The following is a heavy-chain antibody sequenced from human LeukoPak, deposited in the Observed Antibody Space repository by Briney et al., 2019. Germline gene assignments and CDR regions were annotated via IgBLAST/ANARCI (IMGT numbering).Heavy chain of an antibody. J-gene: IGHJ4*02. CDR3: ARVLGIVVVPAAMVPPFDY. CDR2: INAGNGNT. D-gene: IGHD2-2*01. Sequence: ASVKVSCKASRYTFTSYAMHWVRQAPGQRLEWMEWINAGNGNTKYSQKFQGRVTITRDTSASTAYMELSSLRSEDTAVYYCARVLGIVVVPAAMVPPFDYWGQGTLVTVSS. V-gene: IGHV1-3*01. CDR1: RYTFTSYA.